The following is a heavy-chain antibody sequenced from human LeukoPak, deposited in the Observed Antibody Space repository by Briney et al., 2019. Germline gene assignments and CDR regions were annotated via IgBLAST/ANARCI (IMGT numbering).Heavy chain of an antibody. J-gene: IGHJ4*02. CDR2: ISYDGSNK. CDR1: GSTFSSYG. CDR3: AKDSSLNY. Sequence: PGRSLRLSCAASGSTFSSYGMHWVRQAPGKGLEWVAVISYDGSNKYYADSVKGRFTISRDNSKNTLYLQMNSLRAEDTAVYYCAKDSSLNYWGQGTLVTVSS. V-gene: IGHV3-30*18.